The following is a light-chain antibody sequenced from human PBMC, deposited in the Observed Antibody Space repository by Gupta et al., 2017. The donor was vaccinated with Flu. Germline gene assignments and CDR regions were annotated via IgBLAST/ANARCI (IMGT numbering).Light chain of an antibody. CDR3: QQYDNLPRALT. CDR1: QDISNY. V-gene: IGKV1-33*01. Sequence: DIQMTQSPSSLSASVGDRVTITCQASQDISNYLNWYQQKPGKAPKLLIYDASNLETGVPSRFSGSGSGTDFTFTISSLQPEDIATYYCQQYDNLPRALTFGGGTKVGIK. J-gene: IGKJ4*01. CDR2: DAS.